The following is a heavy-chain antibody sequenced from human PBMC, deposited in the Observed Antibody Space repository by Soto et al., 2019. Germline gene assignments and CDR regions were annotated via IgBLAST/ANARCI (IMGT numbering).Heavy chain of an antibody. CDR3: ARASQFTGY. CDR1: GFTVSSYS. J-gene: IGHJ4*02. CDR2: ISSSSSTI. Sequence: EVQLVESGGGLVQPGGSLRLSCAASGFTVSSYSMNWVRQAPGKGLERVSYISSSSSTIYYAVSVKGRITISRDHAKTSLYLQMIILRDEDMAVYYCARASQFTGYWGQGTLVTVS. V-gene: IGHV3-48*02. D-gene: IGHD6-6*01.